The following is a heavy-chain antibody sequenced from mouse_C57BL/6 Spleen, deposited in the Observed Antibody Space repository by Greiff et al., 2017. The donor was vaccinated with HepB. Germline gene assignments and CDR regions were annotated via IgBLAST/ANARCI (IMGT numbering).Heavy chain of an antibody. D-gene: IGHD1-3*01. CDR1: GYTFTSYW. CDR3: ARGDPLYRFAY. J-gene: IGHJ3*01. Sequence: QVQLQQPGAELVRPGYSVKLSCKASGYTFTSYWLHWVKQRPIQGLEWIGNIDPSDSETHYNQKFKDKATLTVDKSSSTAYMQLSSLTSEDSAVYYCARGDPLYRFAYWGQGTLVTVSA. CDR2: IDPSDSET. V-gene: IGHV1-52*01.